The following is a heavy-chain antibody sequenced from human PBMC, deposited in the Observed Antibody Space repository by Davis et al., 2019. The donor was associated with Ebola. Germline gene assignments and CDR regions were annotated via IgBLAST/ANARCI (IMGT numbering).Heavy chain of an antibody. Sequence: GESLKISCAASGFTFSSYSMNWVRQAPGKGLEWVSSISSSSSYIYYADSVKGRFTISRDNAKNSLYLQMNSLRAEDTAVYYCARAPPYSSSYTGSLDYWGQGTLVTVSS. V-gene: IGHV3-21*01. CDR1: GFTFSSYS. CDR2: ISSSSSYI. J-gene: IGHJ4*02. D-gene: IGHD6-6*01. CDR3: ARAPPYSSSYTGSLDY.